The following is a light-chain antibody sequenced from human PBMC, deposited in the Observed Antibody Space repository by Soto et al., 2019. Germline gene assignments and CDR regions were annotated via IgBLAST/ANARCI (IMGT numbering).Light chain of an antibody. Sequence: QSVPTQPPSVSGAPGQRVTISCTGSSSNIGAHYDVHWYQQLPGTAPRLLIFDNTNRPSGVPDRFSASKSDTSASLAISGLQAEDEADYYCQSYDISLRGFVFGTGTKLTVL. CDR1: SSNIGAHYD. V-gene: IGLV1-40*01. CDR3: QSYDISLRGFV. J-gene: IGLJ1*01. CDR2: DNT.